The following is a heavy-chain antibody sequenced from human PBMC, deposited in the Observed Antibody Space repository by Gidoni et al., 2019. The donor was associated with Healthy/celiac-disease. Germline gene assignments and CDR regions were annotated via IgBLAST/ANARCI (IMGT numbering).Heavy chain of an antibody. J-gene: IGHJ4*02. Sequence: EVQLVESGGGLVQPGGSLRLSCAASGFTFSSYAMHWVRQAPGKGLEYVSAISSNGGSTYYANSVKGRFTISRDNSKNTLYLQMGSLRAEDMAVYYCERGTDYDYVWGSYRENYFDYWGQGTLVTVSS. CDR1: GFTFSSYA. V-gene: IGHV3-64*01. D-gene: IGHD3-16*02. CDR3: ERGTDYDYVWGSYRENYFDY. CDR2: ISSNGGST.